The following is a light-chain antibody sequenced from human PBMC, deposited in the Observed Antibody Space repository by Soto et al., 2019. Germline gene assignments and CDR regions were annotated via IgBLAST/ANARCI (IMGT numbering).Light chain of an antibody. CDR2: GAS. V-gene: IGKV3-20*01. CDR1: QNVDSNY. CDR3: QQYGSLSWT. Sequence: EIVLTQSPGTLSLSPWERSTLSCRASQNVDSNYLAWYQQKPGQAPRIIIFGASGRATGIPDRFSSSVSGKVFTLTISRLEPEDFAVYYCQQYGSLSWTFVQGNKVEIK. J-gene: IGKJ1*01.